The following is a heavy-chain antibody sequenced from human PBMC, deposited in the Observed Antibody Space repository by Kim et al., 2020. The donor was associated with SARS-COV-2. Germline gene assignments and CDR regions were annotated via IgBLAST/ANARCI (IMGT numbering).Heavy chain of an antibody. CDR2: INPSGGST. J-gene: IGHJ5*02. V-gene: IGHV1-46*01. CDR1: GYTFTSYY. Sequence: ASVKVSCKASGYTFTSYYMHWVRQAPGQGLEWMGIINPSGGSTSYAQKFQGRVTMTRDTSTSTVYMELSSLRSEDTAVYYCARDGGGGSAPVGWFDPWGQGTLVTVSS. D-gene: IGHD2-15*01. CDR3: ARDGGGGSAPVGWFDP.